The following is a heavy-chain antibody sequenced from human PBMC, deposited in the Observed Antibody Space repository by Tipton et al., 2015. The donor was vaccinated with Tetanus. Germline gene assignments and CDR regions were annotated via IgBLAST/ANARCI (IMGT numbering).Heavy chain of an antibody. V-gene: IGHV3-23*01. Sequence: PLRLSCAASGFTFSSYAMSWVRQAPGKGLEWVSGISGSGGTTNYADSVKGRFTISRDNSKNTLYLQMNSLRAEDTAVYYCAKDPASRGWFDPWGQGTLVSVSS. CDR2: ISGSGGTT. CDR3: AKDPASRGWFDP. CDR1: GFTFSSYA. J-gene: IGHJ5*02.